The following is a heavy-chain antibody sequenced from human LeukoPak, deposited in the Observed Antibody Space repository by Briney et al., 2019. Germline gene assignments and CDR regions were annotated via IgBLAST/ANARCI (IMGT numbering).Heavy chain of an antibody. D-gene: IGHD1-1*01. V-gene: IGHV1-2*02. J-gene: IGHJ4*02. CDR2: INPNNGGT. Sequence: ASVKVSCKASGYTFSRYYMHWVRQAPGQGLEWMGWINPNNGGTNSAQKFQGRVTMTRDTSIGTAYMELNRLTYDDTAVYYCGRDRHWNQGNFDYWGQGTLVTVSS. CDR3: GRDRHWNQGNFDY. CDR1: GYTFSRYY.